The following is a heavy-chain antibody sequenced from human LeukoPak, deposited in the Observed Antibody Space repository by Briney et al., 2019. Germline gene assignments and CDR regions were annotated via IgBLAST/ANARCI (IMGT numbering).Heavy chain of an antibody. V-gene: IGHV1-18*01. CDR2: ISAYNGNA. J-gene: IGHJ4*02. D-gene: IGHD2-2*02. Sequence: ASVKVSCKASGYTLTSYGISWVRQAPGQGLEWMGWISAYNGNANYAQKFQGRVTMTTDTSTSTAYMELRSLRSDDTAVYYCARDPSRYCSSTSCYTILYYWGQGTLVTVSS. CDR3: ARDPSRYCSSTSCYTILYY. CDR1: GYTLTSYG.